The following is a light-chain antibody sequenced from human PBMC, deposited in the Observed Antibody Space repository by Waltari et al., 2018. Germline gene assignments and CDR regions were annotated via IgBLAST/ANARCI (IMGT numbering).Light chain of an antibody. J-gene: IGKJ4*01. CDR2: NAI. CDR3: LQRTNWPPT. CDR1: QSVSNS. Sequence: EVVMTHSPATLSLSPGDRATLSCRASQSVSNSLSWYQQKPGQAPRLLIYNAITRATGIPARFSGSGSGTDFTLTIGSLEPEDAAVYFCLQRTNWPPTFGGGTTVEIK. V-gene: IGKV3-11*01.